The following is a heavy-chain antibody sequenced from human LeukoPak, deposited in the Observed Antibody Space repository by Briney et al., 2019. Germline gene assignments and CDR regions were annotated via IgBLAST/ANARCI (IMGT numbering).Heavy chain of an antibody. CDR1: GGSISSSSYY. CDR2: IYYSGST. D-gene: IGHD6-13*01. J-gene: IGHJ5*02. Sequence: SETLSLTCTVSGGSISSSSYYWGWIRQPPGKGLEWIGSIYYSGSTYYNPSLKSRVTISVDTSKNQFSLKLSSVTAADTAVYYCARDRGSSWYRSWFDPWGQGTLVTVSS. V-gene: IGHV4-39*07. CDR3: ARDRGSSWYRSWFDP.